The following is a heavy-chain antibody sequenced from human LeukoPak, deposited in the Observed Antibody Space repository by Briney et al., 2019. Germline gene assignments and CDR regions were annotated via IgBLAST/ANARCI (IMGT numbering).Heavy chain of an antibody. CDR2: ISGSGGST. CDR3: AKTVAARPNWFDP. Sequence: AGGSLRLSCAASGFTFSSYGMHWVRQAPGKGLEWVSAISGSGGSTYYADSVKGRFTISRDNSKNTLYLQMNSLRAEDTAVYYCAKTVAARPNWFDPWGQGTLVTVSS. V-gene: IGHV3-23*01. CDR1: GFTFSSYG. J-gene: IGHJ5*02. D-gene: IGHD6-6*01.